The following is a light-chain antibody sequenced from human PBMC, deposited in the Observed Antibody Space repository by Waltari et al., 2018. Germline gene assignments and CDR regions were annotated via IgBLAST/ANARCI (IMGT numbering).Light chain of an antibody. CDR1: SGTSSYA. CDR3: QTWDTGTVV. CDR2: VNSTGSH. Sequence: QVLLTQSPSASASLGASVKLTCTLSSGTSSYALPRHQQQPDKGPRYLMKVNSTGSHSKGDVIPDRFSGSSSGTERYLTISRLQSDDEADYYCQTWDTGTVVFGGGTKLTVL. J-gene: IGLJ2*01. V-gene: IGLV4-69*02.